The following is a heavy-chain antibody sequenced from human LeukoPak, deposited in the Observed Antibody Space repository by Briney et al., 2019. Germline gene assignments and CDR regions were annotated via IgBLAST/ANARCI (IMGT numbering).Heavy chain of an antibody. V-gene: IGHV4-31*03. J-gene: IGHJ4*02. CDR1: GGSISSGGYY. CDR2: IYYSGST. CDR3: AREECRAVGFDY. Sequence: SETLSLTCTVSGGSISSGGYYWSWIRQHPGKGLEWIGYIYYSGSTYYNPSLKSRVTITVDTSKNQFSLKLSSVTAAHTAVYYGAREECRAVGFDYWGQGTLVTASS. D-gene: IGHD3-10*01.